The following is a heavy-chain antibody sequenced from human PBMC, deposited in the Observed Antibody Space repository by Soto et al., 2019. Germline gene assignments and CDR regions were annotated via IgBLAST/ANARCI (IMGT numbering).Heavy chain of an antibody. J-gene: IGHJ4*02. CDR3: ASGEAVTGHQFDY. D-gene: IGHD6-19*01. CDR1: GGSISSSNW. CDR2: IYHTGST. V-gene: IGHV4-4*02. Sequence: QVQLQESGPGLVKPSGTLSLTCAVSGGSISSSNWWTWVRQPPGKGLEWIGEIYHTGSTTYNPSLSSRDTIPVDKSKNQFSLKLSSVTAADTAVYYCASGEAVTGHQFDYWGQGTLVTVSS.